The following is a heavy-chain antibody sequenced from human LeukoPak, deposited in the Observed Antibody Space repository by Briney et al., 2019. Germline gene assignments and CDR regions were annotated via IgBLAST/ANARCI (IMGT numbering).Heavy chain of an antibody. Sequence: SVKVSCKASGGTFSSYAISWVRQAPGQGLEWMGGIIPIFGTANYAQKFRGRVTITTGESTSTAYMELSSLRSEDTAVYYCARAGERYYGSGSYPVYYYYYMDVWGKGTTVTVSS. J-gene: IGHJ6*03. CDR3: ARAGERYYGSGSYPVYYYYYMDV. D-gene: IGHD3-10*01. V-gene: IGHV1-69*05. CDR1: GGTFSSYA. CDR2: IIPIFGTA.